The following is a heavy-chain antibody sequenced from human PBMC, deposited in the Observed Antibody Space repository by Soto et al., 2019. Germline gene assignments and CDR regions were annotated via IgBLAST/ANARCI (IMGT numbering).Heavy chain of an antibody. CDR3: ARHRLELPYFDY. CDR1: GGSISSYY. CDR2: IYYSGST. J-gene: IGHJ4*02. D-gene: IGHD1-7*01. V-gene: IGHV4-59*08. Sequence: SETLSLTCTVSGGSISSYYWSWIRQPPGKGLEWIGYIYYSGSTNYNPSLKSRVNISVYTSKNQFSLKLSSVTAADTAVYYCARHRLELPYFDYWGQGTLVTVSS.